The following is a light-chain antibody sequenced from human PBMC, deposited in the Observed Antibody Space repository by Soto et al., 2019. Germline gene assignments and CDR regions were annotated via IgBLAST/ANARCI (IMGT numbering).Light chain of an antibody. CDR3: QHCGGSLIL. V-gene: IGKV3-11*01. J-gene: IGKJ5*01. CDR1: QRASSH. Sequence: IRVNQPRGTLSLSPVERATLSCKASQRASSHLAWCQQKPGQAPWLLIYDASNRATGILASFSGSRSGTDFTPTTACLEPADGARDNSQHCGGSLILFSRGTRLEIK. CDR2: DAS.